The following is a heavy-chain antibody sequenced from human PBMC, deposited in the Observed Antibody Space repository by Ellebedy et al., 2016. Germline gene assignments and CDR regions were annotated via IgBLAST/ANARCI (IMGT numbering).Heavy chain of an antibody. Sequence: ETLSLTCNVSGGSVSSDYWNWVRQAPGKGLEWVGRIKSKTDGGTTDYAAPVKGRFTISRDDSKNTLYLQMASLKPEDTAVYYCVTEISGAFPEWGQGTLVTVSS. CDR2: IKSKTDGGTT. J-gene: IGHJ4*02. CDR3: VTEISGAFPE. D-gene: IGHD1-26*01. V-gene: IGHV3-15*07. CDR1: GGSVSSDY.